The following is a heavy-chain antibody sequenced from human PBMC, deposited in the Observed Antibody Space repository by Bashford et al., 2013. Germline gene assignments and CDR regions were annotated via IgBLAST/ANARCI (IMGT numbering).Heavy chain of an antibody. D-gene: IGHD1-1*01. V-gene: IGHV5-10-1*01. CDR3: ARGDVKQGRNWDDDYYGMDV. Sequence: GESLKISCKGSGYSFTSYWITWVRQMPGKGLEWMGRIDPSDSYTNYSPSFQGHVTISADKSTSTAYLQWSSLKASDTAMFYCARGDVKQGRNWDDDYYGMDVWGQGTTVTVSS. CDR1: GYSFTSYW. CDR2: IDPSDSYT. J-gene: IGHJ6*02.